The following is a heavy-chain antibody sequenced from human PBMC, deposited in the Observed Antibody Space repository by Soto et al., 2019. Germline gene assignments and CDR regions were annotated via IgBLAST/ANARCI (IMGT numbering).Heavy chain of an antibody. CDR1: GYTFTSYG. Sequence: ASVKVSCKASGYTFTSYGISWVRQAPGQGLEWMGWISAYNGNTNYAQKLQGRVTMTTDTSTTTAYMELRSLRSDDTAVYYCAGSSSGWYDAFDIWGQGTMVTVSS. D-gene: IGHD6-19*01. CDR3: AGSSSGWYDAFDI. J-gene: IGHJ3*02. CDR2: ISAYNGNT. V-gene: IGHV1-18*01.